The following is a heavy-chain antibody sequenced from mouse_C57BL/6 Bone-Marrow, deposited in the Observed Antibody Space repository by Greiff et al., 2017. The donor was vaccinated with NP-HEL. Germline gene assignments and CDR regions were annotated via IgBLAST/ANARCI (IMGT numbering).Heavy chain of an antibody. CDR3: ARLDGYPAWFAY. V-gene: IGHV1-19*01. CDR1: GYTFTDYY. D-gene: IGHD2-3*01. J-gene: IGHJ3*01. CDR2: INPYNGGT. Sequence: EVKLMESGPVLVKPGASVKMSCKASGYTFTDYYMNWVKQSHGKSLEWIGVINPYNGGTSYNQKFKGKATLTVDKSSSTAYMELNSLTSEDSAVYYCARLDGYPAWFAYWGQGTLVTVSA.